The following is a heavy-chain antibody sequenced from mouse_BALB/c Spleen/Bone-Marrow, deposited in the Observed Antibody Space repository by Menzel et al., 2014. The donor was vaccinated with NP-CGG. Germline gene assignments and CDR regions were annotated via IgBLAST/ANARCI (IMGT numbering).Heavy chain of an antibody. J-gene: IGHJ3*01. D-gene: IGHD1-1*01. CDR3: ARGFITTVVPFAY. CDR1: GYFITSGYY. Sequence: DVQLQQSGPGPVKPSQSLLLTCSVTGYFITSGYYWIWIRQFPGNKLEWMGYISYDGSNNYNPSLKNRISITRDTSKNQFFLKLSSVTTEDTATFYCARGFITTVVPFAYWGQGSLGTGSA. CDR2: ISYDGSN. V-gene: IGHV3-6*02.